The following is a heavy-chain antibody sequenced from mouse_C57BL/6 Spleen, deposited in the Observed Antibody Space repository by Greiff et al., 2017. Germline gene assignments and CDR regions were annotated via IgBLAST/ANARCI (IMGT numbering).Heavy chain of an antibody. Sequence: QVQLKQSGAELVRPGTSVKVSCKASGYAFTNYLIEWVKQRPGQGLEWIGVINPGSGGTNYNEKFKGKATLTADKSSSTAYMQLSSLTSEDSAVYFCARRDYYDYDGAMDYWGQGTSVTVSS. CDR3: ARRDYYDYDGAMDY. D-gene: IGHD2-4*01. J-gene: IGHJ4*01. V-gene: IGHV1-54*01. CDR1: GYAFTNYL. CDR2: INPGSGGT.